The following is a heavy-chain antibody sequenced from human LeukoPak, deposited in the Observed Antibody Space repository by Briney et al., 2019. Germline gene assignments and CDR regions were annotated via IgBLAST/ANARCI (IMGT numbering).Heavy chain of an antibody. J-gene: IGHJ4*02. CDR2: INPSGGTT. Sequence: ASVKVSCKASGYSFTTYYMHWVRQAPGQGLEWMGIINPSGGTTTYAQKFQGRVTMTRDTSTSTVYMELSSLRSEDTAVYHCAREMAATFRTFDYWGQGTLVTVSS. CDR3: AREMAATFRTFDY. V-gene: IGHV1-46*01. CDR1: GYSFTTYY. D-gene: IGHD5-24*01.